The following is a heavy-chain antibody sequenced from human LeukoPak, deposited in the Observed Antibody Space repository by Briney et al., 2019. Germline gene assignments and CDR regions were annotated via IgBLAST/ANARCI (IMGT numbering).Heavy chain of an antibody. CDR3: AKDYYDISGSRYDF. CDR2: ISGSGGDT. V-gene: IGHV3-23*01. Sequence: GGSLRLSCAASGFAFSSYAMSWVRQAPGKGLEWVSAISGSGGDTWYADSVRGRFTISRDNSKNTLYMQVNSLRAEDTAVYYCAKDYYDISGSRYDFWGQGTLVTVSS. J-gene: IGHJ4*02. D-gene: IGHD3-22*01. CDR1: GFAFSSYA.